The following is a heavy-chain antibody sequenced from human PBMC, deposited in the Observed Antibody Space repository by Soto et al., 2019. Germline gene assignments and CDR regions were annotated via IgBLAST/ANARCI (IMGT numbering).Heavy chain of an antibody. D-gene: IGHD1-7*01. CDR2: ISYDGSNK. CDR3: AKDRRLELRPYYFDY. CDR1: GFTFSSYG. V-gene: IGHV3-30*18. J-gene: IGHJ4*02. Sequence: VVSLRLSCAASGFTFSSYGMHWVRQAPGKGLEWVAVISYDGSNKYYSDSVKGRFTISIYNSKNTLYLQMNSLRAEGTAVYYCAKDRRLELRPYYFDYWGQGTLVTVSS.